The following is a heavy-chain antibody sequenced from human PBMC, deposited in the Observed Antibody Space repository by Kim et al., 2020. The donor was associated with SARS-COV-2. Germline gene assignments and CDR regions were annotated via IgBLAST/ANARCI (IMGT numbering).Heavy chain of an antibody. CDR3: ARGVLARPLAITYDHYGLDV. J-gene: IGHJ6*02. CDR1: GFTFSHFS. D-gene: IGHD2-21*01. Sequence: ASVKVSCKASGFTFSHFSLHWVRQAPGQSLEWMGWLNVGSGDTRFSQKFQGRVSITADTSESVAYMELIGLRSEDTALYYCARGVLARPLAITYDHYGLDVWGQGTTVTVSS. CDR2: LNVGSGDT. V-gene: IGHV1-3*01.